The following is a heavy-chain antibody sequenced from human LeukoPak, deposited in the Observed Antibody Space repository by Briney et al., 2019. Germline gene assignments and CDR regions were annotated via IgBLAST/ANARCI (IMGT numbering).Heavy chain of an antibody. J-gene: IGHJ4*02. CDR3: ARASYSYDISGWVPFDY. D-gene: IGHD3-22*01. V-gene: IGHV4-61*05. CDR1: GGSISTTNYY. Sequence: SETLSLTCTVSGGSISTTNYYWGWLRQSPGKGLEWIGGIYTSGSTTYNPSLKSRVTISGDTSENQFSLRLSSVTAADTAVYYCARASYSYDISGWVPFDYWGQGTLVTVSS. CDR2: IYTSGST.